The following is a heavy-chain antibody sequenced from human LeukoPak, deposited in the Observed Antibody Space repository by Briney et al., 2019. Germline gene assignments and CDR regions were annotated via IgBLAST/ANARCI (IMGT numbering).Heavy chain of an antibody. CDR3: ARDGGRGADRVVQFLLDL. CDR1: GFTFSSYA. J-gene: IGHJ6*04. V-gene: IGHV3-30*01. Sequence: GSLRLSCAASGFTFSSYAMHWVRQAPGKGLEWVAVISYDGGNKYYADSVKGRFTISRDNSKNTLYLQMNSLRAEDTAVYYCARDGGRGADRVVQFLLDLGGKGTTVTVSS. CDR2: ISYDGGNK. D-gene: IGHD3-16*01.